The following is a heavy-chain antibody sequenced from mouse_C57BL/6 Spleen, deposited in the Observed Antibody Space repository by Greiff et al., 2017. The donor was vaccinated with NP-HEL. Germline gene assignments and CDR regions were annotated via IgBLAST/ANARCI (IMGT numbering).Heavy chain of an antibody. J-gene: IGHJ4*01. Sequence: VQLQESGPELVKPGASVKLSCKASGYTFTSYDINWVKQRPGQGLEWIGWIYPRDGSPKYNEKFKGKATLTVDTSSSTAYMELHSLTSEDSAVYFCARERVYYYGSSRYYYAMDYWGQGTSVTVSS. D-gene: IGHD1-1*01. CDR2: IYPRDGSP. CDR3: ARERVYYYGSSRYYYAMDY. CDR1: GYTFTSYD. V-gene: IGHV1-85*01.